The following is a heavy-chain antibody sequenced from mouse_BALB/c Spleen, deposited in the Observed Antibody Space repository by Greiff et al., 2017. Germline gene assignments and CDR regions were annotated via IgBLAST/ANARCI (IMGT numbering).Heavy chain of an antibody. CDR3: TRIYYDYDAGFAY. V-gene: IGHV5-6-4*01. CDR2: ISSGGSYT. J-gene: IGHJ3*01. Sequence: EVQGVESGGGLVKPGGSLKLSCAASGFTFSSYTMSWVRQTPEKRLEWVATISSGGSYTYYPDSVKGRFTISRDNAKNTLYLQMSSLKSEDTAMYYCTRIYYDYDAGFAYWGQGTLVTVSA. CDR1: GFTFSSYT. D-gene: IGHD2-4*01.